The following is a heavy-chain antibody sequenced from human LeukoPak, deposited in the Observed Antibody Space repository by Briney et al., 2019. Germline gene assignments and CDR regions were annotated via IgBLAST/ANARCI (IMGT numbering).Heavy chain of an antibody. D-gene: IGHD3-3*01. J-gene: IGHJ4*02. CDR2: IYPGDSDT. CDR1: GYSFTSYW. V-gene: IGHV5-51*01. CDR3: ARQTTPDYDFWSGYYDYSVDN. Sequence: GESLQISCKGSGYSFTSYWIGWVRPLPGKGLEWMGIIYPGDSDTRYSPSFQGQVTISADKSISTAYLQWSSLKASDTAMYYCARQTTPDYDFWSGYYDYSVDNWGQGTLVTVSS.